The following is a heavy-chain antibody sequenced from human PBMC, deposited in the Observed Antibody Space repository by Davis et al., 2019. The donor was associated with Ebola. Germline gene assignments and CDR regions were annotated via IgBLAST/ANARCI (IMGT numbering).Heavy chain of an antibody. CDR3: AIPWYSGTYYDAYDI. Sequence: MPSETPSLTCAVSGASISSRSYYWGWIRQPPGKGLEWVGSFSYGDNTYYYNPSLRPRVTITVDTSRNQFSLKLSSATAADTAVYYCAIPWYSGTYYDAYDIWGQGTMVAVSS. J-gene: IGHJ3*02. CDR1: GASISSRSYY. CDR2: FSYGDNTY. V-gene: IGHV4-39*01. D-gene: IGHD1-26*01.